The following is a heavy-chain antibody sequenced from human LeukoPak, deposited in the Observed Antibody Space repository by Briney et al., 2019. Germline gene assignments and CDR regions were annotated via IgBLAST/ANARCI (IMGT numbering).Heavy chain of an antibody. CDR3: AKDLAYYDFWSGGAFDI. D-gene: IGHD3-3*01. CDR2: ISGSGGST. CDR1: GFTFGSYA. Sequence: GGSLRPSCAASGFTFGSYAMSWVRQAPGKGLEWVSAISGSGGSTYYADSVKGRFTISRDNSKNTLYLQMNSLRAEDTAVYYCAKDLAYYDFWSGGAFDIWGQGTMVTVSS. J-gene: IGHJ3*02. V-gene: IGHV3-23*01.